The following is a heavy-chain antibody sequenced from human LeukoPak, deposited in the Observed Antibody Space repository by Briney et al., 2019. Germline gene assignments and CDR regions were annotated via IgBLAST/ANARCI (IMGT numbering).Heavy chain of an antibody. Sequence: SVKVSCKASGGTFISYAISWVRLAPGQGLEWMGGIIPIFGTANYAQKFQGRVTITTDKSTSTAYMELSSLRSEDTAVYYCARAGTVTTRGNAFDIWGQGTMVTVSS. CDR1: GGTFISYA. CDR3: ARAGTVTTRGNAFDI. J-gene: IGHJ3*02. V-gene: IGHV1-69*05. D-gene: IGHD4-17*01. CDR2: IIPIFGTA.